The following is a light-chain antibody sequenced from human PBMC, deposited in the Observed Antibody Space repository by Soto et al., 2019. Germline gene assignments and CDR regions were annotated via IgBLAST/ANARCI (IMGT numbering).Light chain of an antibody. CDR2: GVT. CDR3: SSYAGSNNVL. V-gene: IGLV2-8*01. Sequence: QSVLTQPPSASGSPGQSVTISCTGTSSDVGGYNFVSWYQQHPGKAPKIIIYGVTKRPSGVPDRFSGSKSGNTASLTVSGLQADDEADYYCSSYAGSNNVLFGGGTKLTVL. CDR1: SSDVGGYNF. J-gene: IGLJ2*01.